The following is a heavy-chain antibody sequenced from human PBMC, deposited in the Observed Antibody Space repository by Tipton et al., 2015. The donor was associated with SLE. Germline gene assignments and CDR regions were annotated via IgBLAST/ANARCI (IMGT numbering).Heavy chain of an antibody. CDR3: ARDWRGYSSGWLEDY. J-gene: IGHJ4*02. Sequence: SLRLSCAASGFTFSSYWMHWVRQAPGKGLVWVSRINSDGSSTSYADSVKGRFTISRDNAKNTLYLQMNSLRAEDTAVYYCARDWRGYSSGWLEDYWGQGTLVTVSS. CDR1: GFTFSSYW. V-gene: IGHV3-74*01. D-gene: IGHD6-19*01. CDR2: INSDGSST.